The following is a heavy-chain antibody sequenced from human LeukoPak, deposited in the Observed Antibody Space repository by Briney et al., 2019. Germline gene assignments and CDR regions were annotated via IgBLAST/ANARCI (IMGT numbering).Heavy chain of an antibody. CDR1: GGTFSSYA. V-gene: IGHV1-69*05. D-gene: IGHD5-18*01. CDR2: IIPIFGTA. Sequence: SVKVSCKASGGTFSSYAISWVRQAPGQGLEWMGGIIPIFGTANYAQKFQGRVTITTDESTSTAHMELSSLRSEDTAVYYCARETTGYSYGQVDYWGQGTLVTVSS. CDR3: ARETTGYSYGQVDY. J-gene: IGHJ4*02.